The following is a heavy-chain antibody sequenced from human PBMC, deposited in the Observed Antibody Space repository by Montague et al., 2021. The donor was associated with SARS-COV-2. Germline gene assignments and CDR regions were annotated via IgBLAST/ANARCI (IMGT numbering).Heavy chain of an antibody. CDR2: IYISGST. J-gene: IGHJ6*02. V-gene: IGHV4-61*02. CDR1: GGSISSGSYY. CDR3: ARTVVVPAAMSRYYGMGV. Sequence: TLSLTCSVSGGSISSGSYYWSWIRQPAGKGLEWIGRIYISGSTNYNPSLKSRVTMSVDTSKNQFSLKLSSVTAADTAVYYCARTVVVPAAMSRYYGMGVWGQGTSVTVSS. D-gene: IGHD2-2*01.